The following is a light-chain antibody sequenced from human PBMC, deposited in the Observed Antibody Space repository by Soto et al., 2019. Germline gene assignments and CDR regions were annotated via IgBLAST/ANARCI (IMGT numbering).Light chain of an antibody. V-gene: IGKV1-33*01. CDR1: QDISNH. CDR3: QQYGKPPFT. CDR2: DAS. J-gene: IGKJ2*01. Sequence: DIQMTQSPLSMPASVGDRVTITCRASQDISNHLNWYQQKPGEVPKLLIYDASKLETGVPSRFSGGCSRTVFPSTISLLQHEVIATYHGQQYGKPPFTFGQGTKLEIK.